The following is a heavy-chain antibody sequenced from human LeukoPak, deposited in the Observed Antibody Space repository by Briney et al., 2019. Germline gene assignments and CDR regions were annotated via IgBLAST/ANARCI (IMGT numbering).Heavy chain of an antibody. CDR1: GFTFSSYE. J-gene: IGHJ6*02. V-gene: IGHV3-48*03. CDR3: VGMKVVVITTMYYYGMDV. CDR2: ISSSSAT. Sequence: GGSLRLSCAASGFTFSSYEMNWVRQAPGKGLEWFSYISSSSATYYADSVKGRFTISRDNARDSLYLQMNSLRDEDTAVYYCVGMKVVVITTMYYYGMDVWGRGTTVTVSS. D-gene: IGHD3-22*01.